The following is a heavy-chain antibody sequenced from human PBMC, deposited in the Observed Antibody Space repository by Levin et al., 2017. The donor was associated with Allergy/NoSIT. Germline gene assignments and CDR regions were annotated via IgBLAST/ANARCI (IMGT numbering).Heavy chain of an antibody. CDR3: AHRRGGYSWNGGYFDQ. Sequence: KGSGPTLVKPTQTLTLTCSFSGFSLTTSGVGVGWIRQPPGKALECLALIYWDNDKRYSPSLRSRLTISKDTSKNQVVLTMTNMDPVDTATYFCAHRRGGYSWNGGYFDQWGQGTLVTVSS. CDR2: IYWDNDK. CDR1: GFSLTTSGVG. J-gene: IGHJ4*02. V-gene: IGHV2-5*02. D-gene: IGHD1-1*01.